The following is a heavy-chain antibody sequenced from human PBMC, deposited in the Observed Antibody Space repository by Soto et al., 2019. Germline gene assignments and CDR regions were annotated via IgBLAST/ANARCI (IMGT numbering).Heavy chain of an antibody. V-gene: IGHV4-34*01. CDR3: ARDTKREINWFDP. Sequence: SETLSLTCAVYGGSFSGYYWSWIRQPPGKGLEWIGEINHSGSTNYNPSLKSRVTISVDTSKNQFSLKLSSVTAADTAVYYCARDTKREINWFDPWGQGTLVTVYS. J-gene: IGHJ5*02. D-gene: IGHD2-2*01. CDR1: GGSFSGYY. CDR2: INHSGST.